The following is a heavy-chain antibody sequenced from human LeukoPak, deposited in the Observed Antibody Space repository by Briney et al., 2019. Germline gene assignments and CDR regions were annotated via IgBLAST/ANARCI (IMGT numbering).Heavy chain of an antibody. D-gene: IGHD3-9*01. CDR2: IIPIFGTA. CDR3: ARAYYDILTGPQDYYYYGMDV. J-gene: IGHJ6*04. V-gene: IGHV1-69*01. Sequence: GSSVKVSCKASGGTFSSYAISWVRQAPGQGLEWMGGIIPIFGTANYAQKFQGRVTITADESTSTAYTELSSLRSEDTAVYYCARAYYDILTGPQDYYYYGMDVWGKGTTVTVSS. CDR1: GGTFSSYA.